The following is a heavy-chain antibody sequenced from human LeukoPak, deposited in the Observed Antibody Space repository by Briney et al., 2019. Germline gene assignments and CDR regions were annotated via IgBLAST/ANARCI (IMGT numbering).Heavy chain of an antibody. CDR1: GYTFTSYY. J-gene: IGHJ6*03. D-gene: IGHD5-18*01. V-gene: IGHV1-46*01. Sequence: GASVKVSCKASGYTFTSYYMHWVRQAPGQGLEWMGIVNPSGGSTSYAQKFQGRVTMTRDMSTSTVYMELSSLRSEDTAVYYCARCGYSYGLYYYYYYMDVWGKGTTVTISS. CDR3: ARCGYSYGLYYYYYYMDV. CDR2: VNPSGGST.